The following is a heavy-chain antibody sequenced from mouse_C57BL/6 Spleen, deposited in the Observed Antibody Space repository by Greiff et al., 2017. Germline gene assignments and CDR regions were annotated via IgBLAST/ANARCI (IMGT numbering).Heavy chain of an antibody. CDR3: AKEGVDSSGYDY. Sequence: VQLQQSGPELVKPGASVKISCKASGYAFSSSWMNWVKQRPGKGLEWIGRIYPGDGDTNYNGKFKGKATLTADKSSSTAYMQLSSLTSEDSAVYFCAKEGVDSSGYDYWGQGTTLTVSS. CDR1: GYAFSSSW. D-gene: IGHD3-2*02. V-gene: IGHV1-82*01. CDR2: IYPGDGDT. J-gene: IGHJ2*01.